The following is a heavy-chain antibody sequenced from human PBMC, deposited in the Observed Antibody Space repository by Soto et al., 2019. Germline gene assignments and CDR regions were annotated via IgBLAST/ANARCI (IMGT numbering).Heavy chain of an antibody. Sequence: TLSLTCTVSGGSISSGGYYWSWIRQHPGKGLEWIGYIYYSGSTYYNPSLKSRVTISVDTSKNQFSLKLSSVTAADTAVYYCARAPIKDGNWYFDLWGRGTLVTVS. D-gene: IGHD1-20*01. CDR2: IYYSGST. J-gene: IGHJ2*01. CDR1: GGSISSGGYY. V-gene: IGHV4-31*03. CDR3: ARAPIKDGNWYFDL.